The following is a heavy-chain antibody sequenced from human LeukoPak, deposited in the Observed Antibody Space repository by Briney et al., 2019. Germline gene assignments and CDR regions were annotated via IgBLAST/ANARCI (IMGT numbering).Heavy chain of an antibody. CDR1: GGSISSYY. D-gene: IGHD5-24*01. J-gene: IGHJ4*02. CDR2: IYYSGST. Sequence: SETLSLTCTVSGGSISSYYWSWIRQPPGKGLEWIGYIYYSGSTNYNPSLKSRVTISVDTSKNQFSLKLSSVTAADTAVYYCARGVIAMATIRDYFDYWGQGTLVTVSS. CDR3: ARGVIAMATIRDYFDY. V-gene: IGHV4-59*01.